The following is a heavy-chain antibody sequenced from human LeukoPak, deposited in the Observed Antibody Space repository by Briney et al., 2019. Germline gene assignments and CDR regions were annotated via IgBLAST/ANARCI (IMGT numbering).Heavy chain of an antibody. D-gene: IGHD4-23*01. Sequence: GGSLRLSCAASGFTFSSYSMNWVRQAPGKGLEWVSYISSSSSTIYYADSVKGRFTISRDNAKNSLYLQMSSLRDEDTAVYYCARESGGSFDYWGQGTLVTVSS. CDR1: GFTFSSYS. J-gene: IGHJ4*02. V-gene: IGHV3-48*02. CDR2: ISSSSSTI. CDR3: ARESGGSFDY.